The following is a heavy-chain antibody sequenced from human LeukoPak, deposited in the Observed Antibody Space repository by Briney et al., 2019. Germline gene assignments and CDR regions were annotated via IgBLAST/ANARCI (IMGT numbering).Heavy chain of an antibody. J-gene: IGHJ4*02. CDR2: INHSGST. CDR1: GGSISSYY. CDR3: ARLAALVTLDY. V-gene: IGHV4-34*01. D-gene: IGHD5-18*01. Sequence: PSETLSLTCTVSGGSISSYYWSWIRQPPGKGLEWIGEINHSGSTNYNSSLKSRVTISVDTSKNQFSLKLRSVTAADTAVYYCARLAALVTLDYWGQGTLVTVSS.